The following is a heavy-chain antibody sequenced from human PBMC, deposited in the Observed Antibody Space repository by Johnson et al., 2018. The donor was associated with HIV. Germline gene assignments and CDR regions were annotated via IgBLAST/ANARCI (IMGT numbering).Heavy chain of an antibody. CDR3: AKSTQASILRESGPYGAFDM. CDR2: ISYDGSYK. V-gene: IGHV3-30*18. Sequence: QVQLVESGGGVVQPGKSLRLSCAASGFTFTKYGMHWVRQAPGKGLEWVAVISYDGSYKYSADSLEGRFTVSRDNSRNTLYLEMTSLRIEDTALYYCAKSTQASILRESGPYGAFDMGGQGTMVTVSS. CDR1: GFTFTKYG. J-gene: IGHJ3*02. D-gene: IGHD3-10*01.